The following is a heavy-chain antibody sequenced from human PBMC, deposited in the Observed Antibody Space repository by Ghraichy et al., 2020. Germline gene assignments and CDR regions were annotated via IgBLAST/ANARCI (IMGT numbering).Heavy chain of an antibody. Sequence: GGSLRLSCAASGFTFSSYAMSWVRQAPGKGLEWVSAISGSGGSTYYADSVKGRFTISRDNSKNTLYLQMNSLRAEDTAVYYCATAVLYYGDYVTEYFQHWCQGTLAAVPP. CDR3: ATAVLYYGDYVTEYFQH. J-gene: IGHJ1*01. D-gene: IGHD4-17*01. CDR2: ISGSGGST. CDR1: GFTFSSYA. V-gene: IGHV3-23*01.